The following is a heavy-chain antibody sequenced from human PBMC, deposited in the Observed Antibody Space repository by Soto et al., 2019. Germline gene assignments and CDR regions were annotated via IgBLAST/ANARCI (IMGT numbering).Heavy chain of an antibody. CDR3: ARVTYYDFWSHGMDV. CDR2: ISSSGSTI. D-gene: IGHD3-3*01. V-gene: IGHV3-48*03. CDR1: GFTFSSYE. Sequence: PGGSLRLSCAASGFTFSSYEMNWVRQAPGKGLEWVSYISSSGSTIYYADSVKGRFTISRDNAKNSLYLQMNSLRAEDTAVYYCARVTYYDFWSHGMDVWGPGTTVTVSS. J-gene: IGHJ6*02.